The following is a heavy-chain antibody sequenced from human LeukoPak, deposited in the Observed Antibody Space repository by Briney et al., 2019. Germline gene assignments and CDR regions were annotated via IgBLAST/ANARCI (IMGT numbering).Heavy chain of an antibody. CDR1: GGSISSSNYY. J-gene: IGHJ4*02. Sequence: PSETLSLTCTVSGGSISSSNYYWGWIRQPPGKGLEWIGSIYYSGSTYYNPSLKSRVTISVDTSKNQFSLKLSSVTAADTAVYYCARRPPPFDYWGQGTLVTVSS. CDR3: ARRPPPFDY. CDR2: IYYSGST. V-gene: IGHV4-39*07.